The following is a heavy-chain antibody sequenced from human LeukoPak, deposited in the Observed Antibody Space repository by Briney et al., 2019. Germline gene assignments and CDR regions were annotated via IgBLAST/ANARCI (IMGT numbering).Heavy chain of an antibody. CDR1: GFTFSNYW. Sequence: GGSLRLSCAASGFTFSNYWMTWVRQAPGKGLEWVANIKEGGSDKYYADSVKGRFTISRDNAKKSLYLQMNSLRAEDTAVYYCARDTGYFKFDYWGQGTLVTVSS. D-gene: IGHD3-9*01. J-gene: IGHJ4*02. CDR3: ARDTGYFKFDY. V-gene: IGHV3-7*01. CDR2: IKEGGSDK.